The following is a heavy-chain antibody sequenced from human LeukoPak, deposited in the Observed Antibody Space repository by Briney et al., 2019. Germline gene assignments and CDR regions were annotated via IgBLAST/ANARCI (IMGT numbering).Heavy chain of an antibody. J-gene: IGHJ4*02. CDR1: GFTFSSYA. D-gene: IGHD2-2*01. CDR3: ARGLGYCTSTTCLLPFDY. CDR2: ISDSGAST. V-gene: IGHV3-23*01. Sequence: PGGSLRLSCSASGFTFSSYAMSWVRQAPGKGLEWVSLISDSGASTYYADSVKGRFTISRDNSKNTLYLQMNSLRAEDTAMYYCARGLGYCTSTTCLLPFDYWGQGTLVTVSS.